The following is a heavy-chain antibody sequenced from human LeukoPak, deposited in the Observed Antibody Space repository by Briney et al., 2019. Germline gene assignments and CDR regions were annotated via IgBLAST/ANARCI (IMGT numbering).Heavy chain of an antibody. CDR2: IYPGDSDT. CDR1: GYSFTSYW. J-gene: IGHJ4*02. V-gene: IGHV5-51*01. Sequence: GESLKVSCKGSGYSFTSYWIGWVRQMPGKGLEWMGIIYPGDSDTRYSPSFQGQVTISADKSISTAYLQWSSLKASDTAMYYCARWPTHSGYSGSYFDYWGQGTLVTVSS. D-gene: IGHD1-26*01. CDR3: ARWPTHSGYSGSYFDY.